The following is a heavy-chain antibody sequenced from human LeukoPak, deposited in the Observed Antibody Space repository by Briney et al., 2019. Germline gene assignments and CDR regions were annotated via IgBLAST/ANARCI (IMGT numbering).Heavy chain of an antibody. J-gene: IGHJ5*02. CDR3: ARGALARLDFSGHPFYNWFDP. Sequence: DSVKVSCKASGNTFTHYYIHWVRQAPGQGLEWMGWVNPNSGITKYAQKFQGRITMTGEVSSITSYMELSRLRSDDTAVYYCARGALARLDFSGHPFYNWFDPWGPGTLVTVSS. CDR2: VNPNSGIT. V-gene: IGHV1-2*02. D-gene: IGHD2-15*01. CDR1: GNTFTHYY.